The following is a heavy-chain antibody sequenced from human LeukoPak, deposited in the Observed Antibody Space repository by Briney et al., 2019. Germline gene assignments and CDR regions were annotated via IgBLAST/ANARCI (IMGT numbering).Heavy chain of an antibody. V-gene: IGHV1-69*05. Sequence: SVKVSCKASGGTFSSYAISWVRQAPGQALEWVGGIIPIFGTANYAQKFQGRVTITTDESTSTAYMELSSLRSEDSAVYYCASVDIVATRGAFDIWGQGTMVTVSS. CDR1: GGTFSSYA. J-gene: IGHJ3*02. CDR2: IIPIFGTA. D-gene: IGHD5-12*01. CDR3: ASVDIVATRGAFDI.